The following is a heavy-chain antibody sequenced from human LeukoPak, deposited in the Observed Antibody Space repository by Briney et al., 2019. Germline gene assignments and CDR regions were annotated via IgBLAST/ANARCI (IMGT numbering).Heavy chain of an antibody. V-gene: IGHV4-30-4*01. CDR1: GGSISSGDYY. CDR3: ARDRDYYDSSGYQVAHYYYGMDV. J-gene: IGHJ6*02. CDR2: IYYSGST. D-gene: IGHD3-22*01. Sequence: PSQTLSLTCTVSGGSISSGDYYWSWIRKPPGKGLEWIGYIYYSGSTYYNPSLKSRVTISVDTSKNQFSLKLSSVTAADTAVYYCARDRDYYDSSGYQVAHYYYGMDVWGQGTTVTVSS.